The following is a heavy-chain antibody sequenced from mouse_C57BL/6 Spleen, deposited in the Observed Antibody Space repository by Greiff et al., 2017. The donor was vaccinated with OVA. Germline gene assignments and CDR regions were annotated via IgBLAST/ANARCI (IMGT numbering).Heavy chain of an antibody. V-gene: IGHV1-69*01. CDR3: ARNYGSPFDY. Sequence: QVQLKQPGAELVMPGASVKLSCKASGYTFTSYWMHWVKQTPGQGLEWIGEIDPSDSYTNYNQKFKGKSTLTVDKSSSTAYMQLSSLTSEDSAVYYCARNYGSPFDYWGQGTTLTVSS. D-gene: IGHD1-1*01. CDR2: IDPSDSYT. CDR1: GYTFTSYW. J-gene: IGHJ2*01.